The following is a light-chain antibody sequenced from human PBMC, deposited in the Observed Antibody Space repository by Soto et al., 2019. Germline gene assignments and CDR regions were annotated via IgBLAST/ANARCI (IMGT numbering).Light chain of an antibody. CDR3: HQYDSPPWT. CDR2: GAS. V-gene: IGKV3-20*01. CDR1: QNIDGD. J-gene: IGKJ1*01. Sequence: EIVLTQSSATLSVSPGERVILSCRASQNIDGDLAWYQQKPGQAPRLLIYGASSRATDIPDRFSGSGSGTDFTLTISRLEPEDFAVYYCHQYDSPPWTFGQGTKVDTK.